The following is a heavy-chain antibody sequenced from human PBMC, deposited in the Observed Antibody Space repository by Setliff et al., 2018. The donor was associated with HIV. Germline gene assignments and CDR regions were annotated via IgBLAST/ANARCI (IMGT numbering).Heavy chain of an antibody. CDR3: ARVYCSGGSCYSYYYYYYMDV. D-gene: IGHD2-15*01. CDR1: GFTFSSYA. Sequence: TGGSLRLSCAASGFTFSSYAMHWVRQAPGKGLEWVAVISYDGSNKYYADSVKGRFTISRDNSKNTLLLQMNSLRAEDTAVYYCARVYCSGGSCYSYYYYYYMDVWGKGTTVTVSS. J-gene: IGHJ6*03. CDR2: ISYDGSNK. V-gene: IGHV3-30*01.